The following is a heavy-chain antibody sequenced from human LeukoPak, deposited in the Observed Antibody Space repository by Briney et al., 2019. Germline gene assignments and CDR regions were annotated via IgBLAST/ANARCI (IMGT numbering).Heavy chain of an antibody. CDR1: GYTFTSYA. D-gene: IGHD6-13*01. J-gene: IGHJ5*02. CDR3: ARGKGIAAAGPTWFDP. Sequence: ASVKVSCKASGYTFTSYAMHWVRQAPGQRLEWMGWINAGNGNTKYSQKFQGRVTITRDTSASTAYMELSSLRPEDTAVYYCARGKGIAAAGPTWFDPWGQGTLVTVSS. V-gene: IGHV1-3*01. CDR2: INAGNGNT.